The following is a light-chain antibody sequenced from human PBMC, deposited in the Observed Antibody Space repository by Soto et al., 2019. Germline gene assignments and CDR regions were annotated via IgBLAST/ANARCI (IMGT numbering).Light chain of an antibody. J-gene: IGKJ1*01. CDR3: QQYGNSPRT. Sequence: EIVVTQSPGTLSLSPGERVSLSCRASQTINRSFLAWYQQKLGQAPRLLIYGASSRATGVPDRFSGSGSGTDFTLTISRLEPGDFAVYYCQQYGNSPRTFGQGTKVEIK. CDR2: GAS. CDR1: QTINRSF. V-gene: IGKV3-20*01.